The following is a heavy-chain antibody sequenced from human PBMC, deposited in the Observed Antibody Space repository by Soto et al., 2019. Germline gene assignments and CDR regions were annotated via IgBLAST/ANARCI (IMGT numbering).Heavy chain of an antibody. J-gene: IGHJ3*02. CDR1: GGSISSYY. D-gene: IGHD3-3*01. V-gene: IGHV4-59*01. Sequence: PSETLSLTCTVSGGSISSYYWSWIRQPPGKGLEWIGYIYYSGSTNYNPSLRSRVTITVDTSKNQFSLKLSFLTAADTAVYYCARVSVTDAFDIWGQGTMVTVSS. CDR2: IYYSGST. CDR3: ARVSVTDAFDI.